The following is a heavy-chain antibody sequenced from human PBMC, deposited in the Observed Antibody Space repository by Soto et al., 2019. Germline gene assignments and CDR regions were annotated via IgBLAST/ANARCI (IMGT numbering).Heavy chain of an antibody. CDR3: ARDPYYYDSSGYPGLDYYGMDV. D-gene: IGHD3-22*01. CDR1: GYTFTGYY. Sequence: ASVKVSCKASGYTFTGYYMHWVRQAPGQGLEWMGWINPNSGGTNYAQKFQGWVTMTRDTSISTAYMELSRLRSDDTAVYYCARDPYYYDSSGYPGLDYYGMDVWGQGTTVTVSS. V-gene: IGHV1-2*04. J-gene: IGHJ6*02. CDR2: INPNSGGT.